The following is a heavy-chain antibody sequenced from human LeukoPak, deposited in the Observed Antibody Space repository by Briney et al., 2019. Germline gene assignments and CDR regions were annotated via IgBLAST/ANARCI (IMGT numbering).Heavy chain of an antibody. CDR1: GFTFSSYG. Sequence: GGSLRLSCAASGFTFSSYGMHWVRQAPGKGLEWVAVIWYDGSNKYYADSVKGRFTISRDNSKNTLYLQMNSLRAEDTAVYYCAREVYDFWSGYYRGYYYGMDVWGQGTTVTGSS. CDR2: IWYDGSNK. J-gene: IGHJ6*02. V-gene: IGHV3-33*01. CDR3: AREVYDFWSGYYRGYYYGMDV. D-gene: IGHD3-3*01.